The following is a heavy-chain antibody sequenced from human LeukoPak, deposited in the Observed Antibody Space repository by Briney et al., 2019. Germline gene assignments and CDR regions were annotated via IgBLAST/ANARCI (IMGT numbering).Heavy chain of an antibody. D-gene: IGHD5-18*01. CDR2: INPNSGGT. Sequence: VASVKVSCKASGYTFTGYYMHWVRQAPGQGLEWMGWINPNSGGTNYAQKFQGRVTMTRDTSISTACMELSRLRSDDTAVYYCASSSGYSYGTIDYWGQGTLVTVSS. CDR3: ASSSGYSYGTIDY. J-gene: IGHJ4*02. V-gene: IGHV1-2*02. CDR1: GYTFTGYY.